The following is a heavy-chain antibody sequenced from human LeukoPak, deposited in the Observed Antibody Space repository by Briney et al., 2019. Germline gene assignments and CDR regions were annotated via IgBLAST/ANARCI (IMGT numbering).Heavy chain of an antibody. Sequence: GGSLRLSCAASGFTFSNSAMSWVRQAPGKGLEWVSTLSGSGITTYYADSVKGRFTISRDNSKNTLYLQMNSLRAEDTAVYYCATLEYSSSSYLDYWGQGTLVTVSS. V-gene: IGHV3-23*01. J-gene: IGHJ4*02. CDR1: GFTFSNSA. D-gene: IGHD6-6*01. CDR3: ATLEYSSSSYLDY. CDR2: LSGSGITT.